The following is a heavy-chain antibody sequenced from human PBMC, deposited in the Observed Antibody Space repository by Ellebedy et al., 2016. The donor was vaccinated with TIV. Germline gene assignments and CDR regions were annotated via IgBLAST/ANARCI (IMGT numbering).Heavy chain of an antibody. D-gene: IGHD6-6*01. CDR3: ARDRDIRSSSDFQH. Sequence: AASVKVSCKASGYTFTTLDINWVRQATGQGLEWMGWIGTDMGNTNYAQKFRGRVTMTTDTSTTTGYMELRSLRSDDTALYYCARDRDIRSSSDFQHWGQGTLVTVSS. V-gene: IGHV1-18*04. J-gene: IGHJ1*01. CDR1: GYTFTTLD. CDR2: IGTDMGNT.